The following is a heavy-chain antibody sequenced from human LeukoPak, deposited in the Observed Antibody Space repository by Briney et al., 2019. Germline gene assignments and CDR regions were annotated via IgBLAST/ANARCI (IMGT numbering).Heavy chain of an antibody. CDR2: INSGGSSI. CDR1: GFTFSSYE. Sequence: GGSPRLSCVASGFTFSSYEMNWVRQGPGKGLEWLSYINSGGSSIHYADSVKGRFTISRDNARNSLYLQMNSLRAEDTGIYYCARDRSGWYKWFDPWGQGTLVTVSS. D-gene: IGHD6-19*01. V-gene: IGHV3-48*03. CDR3: ARDRSGWYKWFDP. J-gene: IGHJ5*02.